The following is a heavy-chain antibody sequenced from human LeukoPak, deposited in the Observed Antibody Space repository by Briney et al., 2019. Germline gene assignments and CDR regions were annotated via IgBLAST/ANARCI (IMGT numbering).Heavy chain of an antibody. CDR1: GFSFSNYD. Sequence: GGSLRLSCAASGFSFSNYDMHWVRQAPGKGLEWVAVIWYDGSNKYYADSVKGRFTISRDNSKNTLYLQMNSLRAEDTAVYYCANAEGDSSGYYHGWFDPWGQGTLVTVSS. CDR2: IWYDGSNK. J-gene: IGHJ5*02. CDR3: ANAEGDSSGYYHGWFDP. D-gene: IGHD3-22*01. V-gene: IGHV3-30*02.